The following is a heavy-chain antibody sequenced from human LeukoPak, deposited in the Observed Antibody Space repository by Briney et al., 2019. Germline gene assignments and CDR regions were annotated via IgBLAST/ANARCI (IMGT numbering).Heavy chain of an antibody. CDR3: AKDQSSYSSSWYDAFDI. CDR1: GGTFSSYA. CDR2: ISGSGGST. V-gene: IGHV3-23*01. D-gene: IGHD6-13*01. Sequence: SCKASGGTFSSYAMSWVRQAPGKGLEWVSAISGSGGSTYCADSVKGRFTISRDNSKNTLYPQMNSLRAEDTAVYYCAKDQSSYSSSWYDAFDIWGQGTMVTVSS. J-gene: IGHJ3*02.